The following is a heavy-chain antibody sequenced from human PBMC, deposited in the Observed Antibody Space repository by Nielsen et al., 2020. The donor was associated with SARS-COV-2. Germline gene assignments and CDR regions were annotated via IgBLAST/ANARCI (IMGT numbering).Heavy chain of an antibody. CDR1: GFTFSSYG. V-gene: IGHV3-30*03. CDR3: ARGILTGYYNVISGEVYYYGMDV. CDR2: ISYDGSNK. J-gene: IGHJ6*02. Sequence: GESLKISCAASGFTFSSYGMHWVRQAPGKGLEWVAVISYDGSNKYYADSVKGRFTISRDNSKNTLYLQMNSLRAEDTAVYYCARGILTGYYNVISGEVYYYGMDVWGQGTTVTVSS. D-gene: IGHD3-9*01.